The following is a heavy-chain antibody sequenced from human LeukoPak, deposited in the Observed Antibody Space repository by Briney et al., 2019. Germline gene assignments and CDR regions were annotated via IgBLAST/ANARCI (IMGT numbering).Heavy chain of an antibody. J-gene: IGHJ4*02. V-gene: IGHV1-69*04. Sequence: SVTVSCKASGGTFSSYAISWVRQAPGQGLEWMGRIIPILGIANYAQKFQGRVTITADKSTSTAYVELSSLRSEDTAVYYCARDSGSYENPADYWGQGTLVTVSS. D-gene: IGHD1-26*01. CDR3: ARDSGSYENPADY. CDR2: IIPILGIA. CDR1: GGTFSSYA.